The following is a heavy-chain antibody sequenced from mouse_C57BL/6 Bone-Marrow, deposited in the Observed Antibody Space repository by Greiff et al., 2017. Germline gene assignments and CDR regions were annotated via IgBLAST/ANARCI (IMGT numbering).Heavy chain of an antibody. V-gene: IGHV5-12*01. CDR3: ARPFFYYAMDY. Sequence: EVMLVESGGGLVQPGGSLKLSCAASGFTFSDYYMYWVRQTPEKRLEWVAYISNGGGSTYYPDTVKGRFTISRDNDNNTLYLQMSRLKSEDTAMYYCARPFFYYAMDYWGQGTAVTVSS. CDR2: ISNGGGST. CDR1: GFTFSDYY. J-gene: IGHJ4*01.